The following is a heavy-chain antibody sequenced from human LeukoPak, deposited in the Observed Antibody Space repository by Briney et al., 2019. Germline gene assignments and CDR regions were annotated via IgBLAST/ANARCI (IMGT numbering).Heavy chain of an antibody. V-gene: IGHV3-11*01. CDR2: ISSSGSTI. D-gene: IGHD3-22*01. CDR1: GFTFSDYY. J-gene: IGHJ4*02. CDR3: ARDWYYYDSSGYHIPDY. Sequence: GGSLRLSCAASGFTFSDYYMSWIRQAPGKGLEWVSYISSSGSTIYYADSVKGRFTISGDNAKNSLYLQMNSLRAEDTAVYYCARDWYYYDSSGYHIPDYWGQGTLVTVSS.